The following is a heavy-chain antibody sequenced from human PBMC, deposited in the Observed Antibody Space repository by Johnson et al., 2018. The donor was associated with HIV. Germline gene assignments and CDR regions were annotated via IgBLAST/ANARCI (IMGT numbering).Heavy chain of an antibody. J-gene: IGHJ3*02. CDR1: GFTFSSYG. Sequence: QMQLVESGGGVVQPWGSLRLSCAASGFTFSSYGMHWVRQAPGQGLEWVAFIRYDGSNKYYADSVQGRFTISRDKSENTLYLQMNSLRDEETAVYYCAKEVGNYWPDSFDIWGQGTMVTVSS. CDR3: AKEVGNYWPDSFDI. V-gene: IGHV3-30*02. D-gene: IGHD3-22*01. CDR2: IRYDGSNK.